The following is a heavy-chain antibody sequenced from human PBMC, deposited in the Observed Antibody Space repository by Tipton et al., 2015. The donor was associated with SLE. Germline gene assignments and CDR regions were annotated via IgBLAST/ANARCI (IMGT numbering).Heavy chain of an antibody. J-gene: IGHJ4*02. CDR1: GYSFTSYW. D-gene: IGHD6-6*01. CDR2: IYPGDSDT. Sequence: QLVQSGAEVKKPGESLKIYCKGSGYSFTSYWIGWVRQMPGKGLEWMGIIYPGDSDTRYSPSFQGQVTISADKSISTAYLQWSSLRASDTAMYYCARWGRDSSSSSIFDYWGQGTLVTVSS. CDR3: ARWGRDSSSSSIFDY. V-gene: IGHV5-51*03.